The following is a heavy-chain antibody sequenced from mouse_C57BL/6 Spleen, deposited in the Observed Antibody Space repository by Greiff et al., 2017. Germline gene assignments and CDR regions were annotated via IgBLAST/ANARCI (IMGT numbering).Heavy chain of an antibody. J-gene: IGHJ2*01. V-gene: IGHV14-1*01. CDR2: IDPEDGDT. CDR1: GFNIKDYY. CDR3: TTDYYGSSPLDY. D-gene: IGHD1-1*01. Sequence: VHVKQSGAELVRPGASVKLSCTASGFNIKDYYMHWVKQRPEQGLEWIGRIDPEDGDTEYAPKFQGKATMTADTSSNTAYLQLSSLTSEDTAVYYCTTDYYGSSPLDYWGQGTTLTVSS.